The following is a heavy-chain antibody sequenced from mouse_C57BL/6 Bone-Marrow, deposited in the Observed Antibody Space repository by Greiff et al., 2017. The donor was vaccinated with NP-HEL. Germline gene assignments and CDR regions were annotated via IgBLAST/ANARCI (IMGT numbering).Heavy chain of an antibody. V-gene: IGHV1-52*01. Sequence: QVQLQQPGAELVRPGSSVKLSCKASGYTFTSYWMHWVTQRPIQGLEWIGNIDPSDSETHYNQKFKDKATLTVDKSSSTAYMQLSSLTSEDSAVYYCARDYDYDDAMDYWGQGTSVTVSS. D-gene: IGHD2-4*01. CDR3: ARDYDYDDAMDY. CDR2: IDPSDSET. CDR1: GYTFTSYW. J-gene: IGHJ4*01.